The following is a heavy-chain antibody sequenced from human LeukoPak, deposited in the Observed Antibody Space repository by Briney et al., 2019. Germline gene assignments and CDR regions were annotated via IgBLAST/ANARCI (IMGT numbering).Heavy chain of an antibody. Sequence: ASVKVSCKASGYTFTNYGISWVRQAPGQGLEWLGWISTYNGDTDYAQKLQGRVTMTADTSTGIAYMEMRSLRSDDTAVYYCASSGYHPWTFDYWGQGTLVTVSS. CDR2: ISTYNGDT. D-gene: IGHD3-22*01. J-gene: IGHJ4*02. V-gene: IGHV1-18*01. CDR1: GYTFTNYG. CDR3: ASSGYHPWTFDY.